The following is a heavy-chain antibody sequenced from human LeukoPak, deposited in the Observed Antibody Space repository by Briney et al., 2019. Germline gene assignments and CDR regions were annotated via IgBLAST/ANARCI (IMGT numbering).Heavy chain of an antibody. J-gene: IGHJ4*02. CDR1: GYTFTSYG. CDR3: ARLGWYYYDSSGYLRDY. V-gene: IGHV1-18*01. Sequence: ASVKVSCKASGYTFTSYGISWVRQAPGQGLEWMGWISAYNGNTNYAQKLQGRVTMTTDTSTSTAYMELRSLRSDDTAVYYCARLGWYYYDSSGYLRDYWGQGTLVTVSS. D-gene: IGHD3-22*01. CDR2: ISAYNGNT.